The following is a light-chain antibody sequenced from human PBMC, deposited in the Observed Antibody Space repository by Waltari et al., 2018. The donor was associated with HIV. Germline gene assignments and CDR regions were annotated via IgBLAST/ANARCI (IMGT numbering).Light chain of an antibody. CDR1: NSDIGGYNY. CDR2: EVS. Sequence: QSALTQPASVSGSLGQSVTISCTVANSDIGGYNYVSWDQQHPGKAPKLIIHEVSNRPSGVSDRFSGSKSGNTASLTISGLQAEDESDYYCSSFITTTTHVVFGGGTRLTVL. CDR3: SSFITTTTHVV. V-gene: IGLV2-14*01. J-gene: IGLJ2*01.